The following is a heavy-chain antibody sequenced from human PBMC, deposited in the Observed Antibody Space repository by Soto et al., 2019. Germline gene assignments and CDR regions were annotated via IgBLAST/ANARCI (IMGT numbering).Heavy chain of an antibody. D-gene: IGHD6-19*01. CDR1: GFTFSSYV. CDR2: ISYDGSNK. Sequence: PGGSLRLSCAASGFTFSSYVMHWVCQAQGKGLEWVAVISYDGSNKYYADSVKGRFTIPRDNSKNTLYLQMNSLRAEDTAVYYCARVLPSSGWFPNPTDYWGQGTLVTVSS. CDR3: ARVLPSSGWFPNPTDY. J-gene: IGHJ4*02. V-gene: IGHV3-30-3*01.